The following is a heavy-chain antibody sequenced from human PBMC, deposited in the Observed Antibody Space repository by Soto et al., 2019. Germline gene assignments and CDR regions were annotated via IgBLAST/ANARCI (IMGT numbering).Heavy chain of an antibody. CDR2: IIPIFGTA. CDR1: GGTFSSYA. V-gene: IGHV1-69*13. CDR3: AGDEGEQLYDYYYYGMDD. J-gene: IGHJ6*02. D-gene: IGHD3-16*01. Sequence: SVKVSCKASGGTFSSYAISWVRQAPGQGLEWMGGIIPIFGTANYAQKFQGRVTITADESTSTAYMEQSSLRSEDTAVYYCAGDEGEQLYDYYYYGMDDWGQGTTVTVSS.